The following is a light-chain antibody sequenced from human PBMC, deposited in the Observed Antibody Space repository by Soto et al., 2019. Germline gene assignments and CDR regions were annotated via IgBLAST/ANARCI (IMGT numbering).Light chain of an antibody. Sequence: DIPMPPSPTTLSSSVRDRVPITSPARQSISRLLALYQQKPGKAPKLLIYKASTLESGVPSNFSGSGSGTEFTLTISSLQPEDFATQYCQYYNSYPWTFGQGTKVDIK. CDR3: QYYNSYPWT. CDR1: QSISRL. CDR2: KAS. J-gene: IGKJ1*01. V-gene: IGKV1-5*03.